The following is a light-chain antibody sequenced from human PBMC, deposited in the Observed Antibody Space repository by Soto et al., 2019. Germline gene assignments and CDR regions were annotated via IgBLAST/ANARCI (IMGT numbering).Light chain of an antibody. CDR2: AAS. J-gene: IGKJ4*01. CDR1: QSISTY. CDR3: QQSYYTPLT. V-gene: IGKV1-39*01. Sequence: DIQMTQTPSFLSASVGDRVTISCRASQSISTYLNWYQQTPGRAPKFLISAASSLQSGVPSRFSGSGSGTDFTLTISSLQPEDFATYYCQQSYYTPLTFGGGSKVDVK.